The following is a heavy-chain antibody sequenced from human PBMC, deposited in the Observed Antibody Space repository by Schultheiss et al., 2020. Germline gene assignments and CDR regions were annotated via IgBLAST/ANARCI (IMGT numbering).Heavy chain of an antibody. V-gene: IGHV1-2*04. CDR3: ARVPYGDLFFDY. CDR1: GYTFTSYG. CDR2: INPNSGGT. J-gene: IGHJ4*02. D-gene: IGHD4-17*01. Sequence: ASVKVSCKASGYTFTSYGISWVRQAPGQGLEWMGWINPNSGGTNYAQKFQGWVTMTRDTSISTAYMELSRLRSDDTAVYYCARVPYGDLFFDYWGQGTLVTVSS.